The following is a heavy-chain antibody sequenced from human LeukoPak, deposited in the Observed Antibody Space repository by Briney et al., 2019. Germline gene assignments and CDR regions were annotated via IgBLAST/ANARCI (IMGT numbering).Heavy chain of an antibody. CDR2: ISSNGGST. V-gene: IGHV3-64D*06. D-gene: IGHD3-9*01. CDR1: GFTFSSYA. Sequence: GGSLRLSCSASGFTFSSYAMQWVRQAPGKGLEYVSAISSNGGSTYYADSVKGRFTISRDNSKNTLYLQMSSLRAEDTAVYYCVKRVYYDILTGYYDYWGQGTLVTVSS. CDR3: VKRVYYDILTGYYDY. J-gene: IGHJ4*02.